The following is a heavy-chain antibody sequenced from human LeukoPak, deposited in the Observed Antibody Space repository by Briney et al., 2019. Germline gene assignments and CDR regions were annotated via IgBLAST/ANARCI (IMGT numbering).Heavy chain of an antibody. V-gene: IGHV3-30*04. D-gene: IGHD6-25*01. J-gene: IGHJ3*02. Sequence: GRSLRLSCAASGFTFSSYAMHWVRQAPGKGLEWVAVISYDGSNKYYADSVKGRFTISRDNSKNTLYLQMNSLRAEDTAVYYFARQGIAAYGFDIWGQGKMVTGSS. CDR1: GFTFSSYA. CDR2: ISYDGSNK. CDR3: ARQGIAAYGFDI.